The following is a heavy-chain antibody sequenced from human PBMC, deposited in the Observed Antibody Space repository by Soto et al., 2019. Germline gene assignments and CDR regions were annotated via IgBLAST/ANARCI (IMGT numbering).Heavy chain of an antibody. J-gene: IGHJ5*02. D-gene: IGHD3-3*01. CDR1: GGSISSGDYY. CDR3: ARVLFGRGNWFDP. V-gene: IGHV4-61*08. CDR2: IYYSGST. Sequence: SETLSLTCTVSGGSISSGDYYWSWIRQPPGKGLEWIGYIYYSGSTNYNPSLKSRVTISVDTSKNQFSLKLSSVTAADTAVYYCARVLFGRGNWFDPWGQGTLVTSPQ.